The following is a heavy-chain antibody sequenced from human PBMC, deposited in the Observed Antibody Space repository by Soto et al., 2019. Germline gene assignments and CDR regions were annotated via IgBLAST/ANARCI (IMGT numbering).Heavy chain of an antibody. CDR2: INDSGSA. V-gene: IGHV4-34*01. J-gene: IGHJ4*02. Sequence: SETLSLTCAVHGGSFSGYSWTWIRQSPGKGLEWIGQINDSGSANYHPSLKSRVTIPAGTSNNEIFLDLTSVTAADTAVYYCTTAFDVSGPRWGQGTLVTVSS. CDR1: GGSFSGYS. CDR3: TTAFDVSGPR. D-gene: IGHD3-9*01.